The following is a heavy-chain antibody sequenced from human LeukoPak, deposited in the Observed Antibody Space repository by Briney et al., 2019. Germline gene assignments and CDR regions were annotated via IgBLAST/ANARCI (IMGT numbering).Heavy chain of an antibody. D-gene: IGHD6-6*01. CDR2: ISSYNGNT. V-gene: IGHV1-18*01. J-gene: IGHJ5*02. Sequence: GASVKVSCKASGYTFTSYGISWVRQPPGQGLEWMGWISSYNGNTNYAQKLQGRVTMTTDTSTSTAYMELSSLRSEDTAVYYCARAVLNWFDPWGQGTLVTVSS. CDR1: GYTFTSYG. CDR3: ARAVLNWFDP.